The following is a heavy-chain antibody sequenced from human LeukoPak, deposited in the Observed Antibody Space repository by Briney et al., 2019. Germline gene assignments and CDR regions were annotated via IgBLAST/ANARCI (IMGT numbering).Heavy chain of an antibody. J-gene: IGHJ4*02. Sequence: PGGSLRLSCAASGFTFSDYYMSWIRQAPGKGLEWVSYISSSGSTIYYADSVKGRFTISRDNAKNSLYLQMNSLRAEDTAVYYCARESSGQDDSSGYYYINFDYWGQGTLVTVSS. CDR2: ISSSGSTI. CDR1: GFTFSDYY. D-gene: IGHD3-22*01. CDR3: ARESSGQDDSSGYYYINFDY. V-gene: IGHV3-11*01.